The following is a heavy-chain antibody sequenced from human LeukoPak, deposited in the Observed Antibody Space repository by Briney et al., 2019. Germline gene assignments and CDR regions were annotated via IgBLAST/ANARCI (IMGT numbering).Heavy chain of an antibody. J-gene: IGHJ4*02. CDR3: AMYSSGWPPGGSFDY. CDR2: ISAYNGNT. CDR1: GYTFTSYG. V-gene: IGHV1-18*01. D-gene: IGHD6-19*01. Sequence: GASVKVSCKASGYTFTSYGISWVRQAPGQGLEWMGWISAYNGNTNYAQKLQGRVTMTTDTSTSTAHMELRSLRSDDTAVYYCAMYSSGWPPGGSFDYWGQGTLVTVSS.